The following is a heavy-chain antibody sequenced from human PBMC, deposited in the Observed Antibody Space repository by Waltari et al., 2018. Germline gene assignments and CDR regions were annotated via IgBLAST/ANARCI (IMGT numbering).Heavy chain of an antibody. CDR2: MNPYNDNT. J-gene: IGHJ4*02. CDR3: ATRIELTLGGFDH. Sequence: QVQLVQSGAELRKPGASVKVSCKASGYAFTDYDISWVRQATGQGLQWMGWMNPYNDNTAYSQNFQARVAMTANTSISTVYMELSSLRPEDTAVYFCATRIELTLGGFDHWGQGTLVTVSS. CDR1: GYAFTDYD. D-gene: IGHD1-26*01. V-gene: IGHV1-8*01.